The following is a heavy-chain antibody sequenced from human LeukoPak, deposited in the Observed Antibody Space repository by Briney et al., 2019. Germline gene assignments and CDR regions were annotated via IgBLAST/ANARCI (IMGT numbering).Heavy chain of an antibody. Sequence: GGSLQISGQCSGFTFISYWIGWARPLPGKGLDGMGIFFPGDSETRYSPSFQGHVTISADKSISTAYLQWSSLKASDTAMYYCARGCSSTSCAPPTHEYYYYGMDVWGQGTTVTVSS. D-gene: IGHD2-2*01. CDR2: FFPGDSET. CDR1: GFTFISYW. J-gene: IGHJ6*02. CDR3: ARGCSSTSCAPPTHEYYYYGMDV. V-gene: IGHV5-51*01.